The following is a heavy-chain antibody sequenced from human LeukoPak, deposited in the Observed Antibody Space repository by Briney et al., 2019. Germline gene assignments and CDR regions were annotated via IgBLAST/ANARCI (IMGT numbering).Heavy chain of an antibody. V-gene: IGHV3-11*01. Sequence: GGSLRLSCAASGFTFSDYYMSWIRQAPGKGLEWVSYISSSGNTIYYADSVKGRFTISRDNAKKSLYLRMNSLRAEDTAVYYCARLEIAVAPPDYWGQGTLVTVSS. CDR3: ARLEIAVAPPDY. CDR1: GFTFSDYY. CDR2: ISSSGNTI. J-gene: IGHJ4*02. D-gene: IGHD6-19*01.